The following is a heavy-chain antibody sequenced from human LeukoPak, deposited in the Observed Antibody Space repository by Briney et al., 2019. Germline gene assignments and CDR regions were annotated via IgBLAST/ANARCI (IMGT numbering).Heavy chain of an antibody. V-gene: IGHV3-53*01. J-gene: IGHJ4*02. Sequence: GGSLRLSCAASGFTVSSKYMSWVRQAPGKGLEWVSVIYSAGSTYYADSVKGRFTISRDNSKNTLYLQMNTLRAEDTAVYYCARSWAREEGFDYWGQGTQVSVCS. CDR3: ARSWAREEGFDY. CDR1: GFTVSSKY. CDR2: IYSAGST.